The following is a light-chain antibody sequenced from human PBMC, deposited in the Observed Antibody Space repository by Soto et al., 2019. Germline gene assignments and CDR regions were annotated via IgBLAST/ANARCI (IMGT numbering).Light chain of an antibody. V-gene: IGLV2-14*01. Sequence: QSALTQPASVSGSPGQSITISCTGTSSDVGGYNYVSWYQQHPGKAPKLMIYDVSNRPSGVSNRFSGSKSGNTASLTTSGLQAEDEADYYCSSYTSSSTLEVVFGGGTKLTVL. CDR1: SSDVGGYNY. J-gene: IGLJ2*01. CDR3: SSYTSSSTLEVV. CDR2: DVS.